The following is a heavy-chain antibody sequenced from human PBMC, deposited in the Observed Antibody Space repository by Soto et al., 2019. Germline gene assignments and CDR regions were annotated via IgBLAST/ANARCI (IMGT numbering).Heavy chain of an antibody. D-gene: IGHD3-3*01. CDR1: GFTFSSYG. J-gene: IGHJ5*02. V-gene: IGHV3-30*18. CDR2: ISYDGSNK. Sequence: GGSLRLSCAASGFTFSSYGMHWVRQAPGKGLEWVAVISYDGSNKYYADSVKGRFTISRDNSKNTLYLQMNSLRAEDTAVYYCAKDSVRDYDFWSGYYGVNWFDPWGQGTLVTVSS. CDR3: AKDSVRDYDFWSGYYGVNWFDP.